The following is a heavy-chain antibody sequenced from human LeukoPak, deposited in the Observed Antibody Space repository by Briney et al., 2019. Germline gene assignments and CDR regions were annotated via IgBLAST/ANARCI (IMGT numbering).Heavy chain of an antibody. J-gene: IGHJ3*02. CDR3: ARDVVGIAAAGNAFDI. Sequence: GGSLRLSCAASGFTLSENNVHWVRQAPGKGLEWVALISNDGNSKDYADSVKGRFTLSGDNSKTTVYLQMNSLRAEDTAVYYCARDVVGIAAAGNAFDIWGQGTMVTVSS. CDR2: ISNDGNSK. CDR1: GFTLSENN. V-gene: IGHV3-30-3*01. D-gene: IGHD6-13*01.